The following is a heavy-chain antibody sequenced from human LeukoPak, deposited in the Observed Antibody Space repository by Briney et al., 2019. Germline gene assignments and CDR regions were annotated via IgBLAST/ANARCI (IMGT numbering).Heavy chain of an antibody. J-gene: IGHJ4*02. CDR1: GFTFSSYA. D-gene: IGHD6-19*01. Sequence: GGSLRLSCAASGFTFSSYAMSWVRQAPGKGLEWVSAISGSGGSTYYADSVKGRFTISRDNSKSTLYLQMDSLRAEDTAVYYCASPNSMAGTHYFHYWGRGTLVTVSS. V-gene: IGHV3-23*01. CDR3: ASPNSMAGTHYFHY. CDR2: ISGSGGST.